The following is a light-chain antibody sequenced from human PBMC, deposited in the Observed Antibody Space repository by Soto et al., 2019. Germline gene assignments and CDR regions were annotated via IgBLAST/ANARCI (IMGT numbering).Light chain of an antibody. V-gene: IGLV2-14*01. CDR3: CSYTSSSIRV. CDR2: EVR. J-gene: IGLJ3*02. CDR1: SSDVGGYNH. Sequence: QSALTQPASVSGSPGQSITISCTGTSSDVGGYNHVSWYQQHPGKAPKLIIYEVRNRPSGVSNRLSGSKSGNTVSLTISGLQADDEADYYCCSYTSSSIRVFGGGTKLTVL.